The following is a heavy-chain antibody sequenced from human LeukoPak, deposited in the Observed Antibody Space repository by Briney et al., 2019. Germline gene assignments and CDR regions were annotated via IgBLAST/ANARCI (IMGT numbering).Heavy chain of an antibody. CDR2: IRQDGSEK. CDR1: GFTIGSYW. CDR3: ARAGYYGDDAFDL. J-gene: IGHJ6*04. V-gene: IGHV3-7*01. D-gene: IGHD2/OR15-2a*01. Sequence: GGSLRLSCAGSGFTIGSYWMSWVRQAPGKGLEWVANIRQDGSEKYYVDSVKGRLTISRDNAKNSLYLQMNSLRAEDTGIYYCARAGYYGDDAFDLWGKGTTVTVSS.